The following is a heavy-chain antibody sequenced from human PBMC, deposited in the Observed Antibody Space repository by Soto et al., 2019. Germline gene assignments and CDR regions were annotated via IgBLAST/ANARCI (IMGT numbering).Heavy chain of an antibody. D-gene: IGHD3-9*01. CDR3: ARESHDILAGPPWVWYFDL. Sequence: QVQLQQWGAGPLRPLETLSLTCGVSGGSFSGYYWAWIRQSPGKGLEWIGEINDRGSINYNPSLKSRVSISVDTSKNHHSLELWSVTAADTAVYYCARESHDILAGPPWVWYFDLWGRGTLVTVSS. J-gene: IGHJ2*01. V-gene: IGHV4-34*01. CDR2: INDRGSI. CDR1: GGSFSGYY.